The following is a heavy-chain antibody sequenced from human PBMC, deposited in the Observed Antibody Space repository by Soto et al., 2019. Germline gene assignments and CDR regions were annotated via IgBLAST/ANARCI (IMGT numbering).Heavy chain of an antibody. CDR3: ARVKTEYYDILRSLGPFDY. Sequence: GGSLRLSCAASGFTFSSYWMHWVRQAPGKGLVWVSRINSDGSSTSYADSVKGRFTISRDNAENTLYLQMNSLRAEDTAVYYCARVKTEYYDILRSLGPFDYWGQGTLVTVSS. V-gene: IGHV3-74*01. J-gene: IGHJ4*02. CDR1: GFTFSSYW. CDR2: INSDGSST. D-gene: IGHD3-9*01.